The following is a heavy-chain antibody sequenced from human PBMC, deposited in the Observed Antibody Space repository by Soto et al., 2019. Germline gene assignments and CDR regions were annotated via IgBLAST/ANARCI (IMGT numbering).Heavy chain of an antibody. D-gene: IGHD3-9*01. V-gene: IGHV2-5*02. Sequence: QITLKESGPTLGRPTQTLTLTCAFCGFSLSTSGVGVGWIRQPPGKALEWLAVIYWDDSKHYSPSLRSRLTITKDTSKNQVVLTMTNMDPMDTGTYYCAHKGPEDWPLDYWGQGTLVTVSS. J-gene: IGHJ4*02. CDR3: AHKGPEDWPLDY. CDR1: GFSLSTSGVG. CDR2: IYWDDSK.